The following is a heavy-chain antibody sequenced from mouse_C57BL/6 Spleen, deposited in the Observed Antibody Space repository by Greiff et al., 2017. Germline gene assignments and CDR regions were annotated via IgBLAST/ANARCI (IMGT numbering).Heavy chain of an antibody. CDR3: ARSGAGGPDY. CDR2: IYPGDGDT. J-gene: IGHJ2*01. Sequence: VKLQESGPELVKPGASVKTSCKASGYAFSSSWMNWVKQRPGKGLEWIGRIYPGDGDTNYNGKFKGKATLTADKSSSTAYMQLSSLTSEDSAVYFCARSGAGGPDYWGQGTTLTVSS. D-gene: IGHD1-1*02. V-gene: IGHV1-82*01. CDR1: GYAFSSSW.